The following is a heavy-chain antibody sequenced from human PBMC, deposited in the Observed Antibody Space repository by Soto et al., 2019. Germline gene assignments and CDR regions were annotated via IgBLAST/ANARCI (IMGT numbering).Heavy chain of an antibody. D-gene: IGHD2-15*01. J-gene: IGHJ2*01. V-gene: IGHV4-4*02. CDR2: IHHSGGT. Sequence: QVQLQESGPGLVKPSGTLSLTCAVSGDSISSDNWWSWVRQSPGKGLEWLAEIHHSGGTNYNPSLTGRVSNSLDRPKNQFSLKLRSVTAADTALYYCARDHCIGGNCYSNMGDWYFDVWGRGTLVTVSS. CDR3: ARDHCIGGNCYSNMGDWYFDV. CDR1: GDSISSDNW.